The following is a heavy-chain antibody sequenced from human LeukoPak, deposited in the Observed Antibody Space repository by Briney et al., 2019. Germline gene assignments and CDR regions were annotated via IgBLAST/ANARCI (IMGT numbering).Heavy chain of an antibody. J-gene: IGHJ4*02. Sequence: ASVKVSCKASGDTFTGYYMHWVRQAPGQGLEWMGWINPNSGGTNFAQKFRGRVTMTRDTSISTAFMELSRLTSDDTAVYYCARLWNTGYIIYFDSWGQGALVTVSS. D-gene: IGHD5-12*01. CDR1: GDTFTGYY. CDR3: ARLWNTGYIIYFDS. CDR2: INPNSGGT. V-gene: IGHV1-2*02.